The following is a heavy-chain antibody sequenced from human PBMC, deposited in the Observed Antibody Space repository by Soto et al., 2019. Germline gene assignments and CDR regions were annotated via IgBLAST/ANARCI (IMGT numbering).Heavy chain of an antibody. CDR3: ARGPNYYDSSGYFNWFDP. J-gene: IGHJ5*02. D-gene: IGHD3-22*01. CDR2: ISYDGSNK. V-gene: IGHV3-30-3*01. Sequence: GGSLRLSCAASGFTFSSYAMHWVRQAPGKGLEWVAVISYDGSNKYYADSVKGRFTTSRDNSKNTLYLQMNSLRAEDTAVYYCARGPNYYDSSGYFNWFDPWGQGTLVTVSS. CDR1: GFTFSSYA.